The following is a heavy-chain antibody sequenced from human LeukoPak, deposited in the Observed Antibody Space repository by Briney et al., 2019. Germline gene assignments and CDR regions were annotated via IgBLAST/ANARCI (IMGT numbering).Heavy chain of an antibody. CDR1: GYTFTSYY. CDR3: ARLVGATTGSFDY. J-gene: IGHJ4*02. D-gene: IGHD1-26*01. Sequence: ASVKVSCKASGYTFTSYYMHWVRQAPGQGLEWMGIINPSGGSTSYAQKFQGRVTMSRDTSKNQFSLKLSSVTAADTAVYYCARLVGATTGSFDYWGQGTLVTVSS. V-gene: IGHV1-46*01. CDR2: INPSGGST.